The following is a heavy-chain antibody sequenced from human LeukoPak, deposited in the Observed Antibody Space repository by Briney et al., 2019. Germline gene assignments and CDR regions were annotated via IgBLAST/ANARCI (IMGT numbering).Heavy chain of an antibody. D-gene: IGHD3-22*01. CDR1: GFTFSDYY. CDR2: IKQDGSEK. J-gene: IGHJ4*02. V-gene: IGHV3-7*01. Sequence: GGSLRLSCAASGFTFSDYYMSWVRQAPGKGLEWVANIKQDGSEKYYVDSVKGRFTISRDNAKNSLYLQMNSLRAEDTAVYYCARDGSTYYYDSSGYYSPDYWGQGTLVTVPS. CDR3: ARDGSTYYYDSSGYYSPDY.